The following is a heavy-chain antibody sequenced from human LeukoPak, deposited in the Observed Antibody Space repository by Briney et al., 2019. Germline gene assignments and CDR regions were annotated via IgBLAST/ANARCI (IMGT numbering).Heavy chain of an antibody. CDR3: ARGRGYSSSSGVILGY. D-gene: IGHD6-6*01. V-gene: IGHV1-8*01. J-gene: IGHJ4*02. CDR1: GYTFTSYD. Sequence: ASVKVSCKASGYTFTSYDINWVRQATGQGLEWMGWMNPNSGNTGYAQKFQGRVTMTRNTSISTAYMELSSLRSEDTAVYYCARGRGYSSSSGVILGYWGQGTLVTVSS. CDR2: MNPNSGNT.